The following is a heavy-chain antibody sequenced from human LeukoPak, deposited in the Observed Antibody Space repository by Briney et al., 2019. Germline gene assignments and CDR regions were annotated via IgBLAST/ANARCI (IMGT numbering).Heavy chain of an antibody. Sequence: SETLSLTCTVSGDSTSGYYWSWIRQPPGKGLEWIGYIHYSGSTNYNPSLKSRVTISVDTSKNQFSLKLSSVTAADTAEYYCARLAGSGSYYAYYDYWGQGTLVTVSS. J-gene: IGHJ4*02. D-gene: IGHD3-10*01. V-gene: IGHV4-59*08. CDR1: GDSTSGYY. CDR3: ARLAGSGSYYAYYDY. CDR2: IHYSGST.